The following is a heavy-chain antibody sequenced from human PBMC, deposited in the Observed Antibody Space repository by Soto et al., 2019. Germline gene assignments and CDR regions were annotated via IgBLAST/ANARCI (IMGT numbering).Heavy chain of an antibody. CDR3: ARDSLRYFDWLPTPIDY. Sequence: QVQLVESGGGLVKPGGSLRLSCAASGFTFSDYYMSWIRQAPGKGLEWVSYISSSSSYTNYADSVKGRFTISRDNAKNSLYLQMNSLRAEDTAVYYCARDSLRYFDWLPTPIDYWGQGTLVTVSS. CDR1: GFTFSDYY. J-gene: IGHJ4*02. D-gene: IGHD3-9*01. V-gene: IGHV3-11*06. CDR2: ISSSSSYT.